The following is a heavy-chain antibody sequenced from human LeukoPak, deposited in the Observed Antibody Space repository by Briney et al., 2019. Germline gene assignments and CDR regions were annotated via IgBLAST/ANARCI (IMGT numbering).Heavy chain of an antibody. CDR2: IYYSGST. J-gene: IGHJ6*02. CDR1: GDSIGSSSYY. V-gene: IGHV4-39*01. Sequence: SETLSLTCTVSGDSIGSSSYYWGWVRQPPGKGLEWIGSIYYSGSTYYNPSLKSRVTISVDTSKNQFSLKLSSVTAADTAVYYCARGYIRRNYDFWSGYLNPYYYYGMDVWGQGTTVTVSS. CDR3: ARGYIRRNYDFWSGYLNPYYYYGMDV. D-gene: IGHD3-3*01.